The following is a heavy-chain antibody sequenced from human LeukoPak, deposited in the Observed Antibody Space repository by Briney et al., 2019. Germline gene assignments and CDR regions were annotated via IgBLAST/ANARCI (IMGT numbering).Heavy chain of an antibody. J-gene: IGHJ4*01. CDR3: AKAAHYDFWSGYDY. D-gene: IGHD3-3*01. Sequence: PGGSLRLSCAASGFTFSSYGMHWVRQAPGKGLEWVTFIRYGGSNKYYTDSVKARFTISRDNSKNTPNLQMNSLRAEDTAVYYCAKAAHYDFWSGYDYWGQGTVVTVSS. CDR2: IRYGGSNK. CDR1: GFTFSSYG. V-gene: IGHV3-30*02.